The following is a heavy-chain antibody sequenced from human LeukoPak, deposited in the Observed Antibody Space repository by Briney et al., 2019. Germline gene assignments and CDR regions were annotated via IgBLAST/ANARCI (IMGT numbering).Heavy chain of an antibody. CDR2: INHSGST. Sequence: SETLSLTCAVSGGSISSSNWWSWVRQPPGKELEWIGEINHSGSTNYNPSLKSRVTISVDTSKNQFSLKLSSVTAADTAVYYCARPGPFWSGHRNYFDYWGQGTLVTVSS. V-gene: IGHV4-4*02. D-gene: IGHD3-3*01. CDR3: ARPGPFWSGHRNYFDY. J-gene: IGHJ4*02. CDR1: GGSISSSNW.